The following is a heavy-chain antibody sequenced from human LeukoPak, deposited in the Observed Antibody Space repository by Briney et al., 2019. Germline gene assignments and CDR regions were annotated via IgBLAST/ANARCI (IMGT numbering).Heavy chain of an antibody. CDR1: GYTFPGYY. Sequence: VASVKVSCKASGYTFPGYYMHWVRQAPGQGLEWMGWINPNNGGTKNAQKFQGRVTMTRDTSISTAYMELSGLRSDDTAVYYCARGPSYYESSGNYYYDYWGQGTLVAVSS. V-gene: IGHV1-2*02. J-gene: IGHJ4*02. CDR3: ARGPSYYESSGNYYYDY. CDR2: INPNNGGT. D-gene: IGHD3-22*01.